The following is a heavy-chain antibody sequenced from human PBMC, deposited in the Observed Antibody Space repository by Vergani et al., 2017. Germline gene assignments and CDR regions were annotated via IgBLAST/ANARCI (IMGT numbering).Heavy chain of an antibody. J-gene: IGHJ6*02. D-gene: IGHD3-10*01. Sequence: QVQLVQSGAEVKKPGSSVKVSCKASGSTFSSYAISWVRQAPGQGLEWMGGIIPIFGTANYAQKFQGRVTITADESTSTAYMELSSLRSEDTAVYYCAIPYRDYYGSGSYYNGYYYGMDVWGQGTTVTVSS. V-gene: IGHV1-69*01. CDR2: IIPIFGTA. CDR1: GSTFSSYA. CDR3: AIPYRDYYGSGSYYNGYYYGMDV.